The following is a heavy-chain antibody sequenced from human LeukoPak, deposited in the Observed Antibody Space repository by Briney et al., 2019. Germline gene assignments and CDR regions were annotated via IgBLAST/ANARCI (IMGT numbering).Heavy chain of an antibody. Sequence: GASVKVSCKASGYTFTSYDINWVRQATGQGLEWMGWMNPNSGNTGYAQKFQGRVTMTRNTSISTAYMELSSLRSEDTAVYYCARGRYDSSGYYVDYWGQGILVTVSS. V-gene: IGHV1-8*02. J-gene: IGHJ4*02. D-gene: IGHD3-22*01. CDR3: ARGRYDSSGYYVDY. CDR2: MNPNSGNT. CDR1: GYTFTSYD.